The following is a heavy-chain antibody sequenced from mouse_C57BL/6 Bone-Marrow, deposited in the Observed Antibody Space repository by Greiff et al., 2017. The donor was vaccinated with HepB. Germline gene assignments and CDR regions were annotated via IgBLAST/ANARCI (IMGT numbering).Heavy chain of an antibody. Sequence: EVKLMESGGGLVKPGGSLKLSCAASGFTFSDYGMHWVRQAPEKGLEWVAYISSGSSTIYYADTVKGRFTISRDNAKNTLFLQMTSLRSEDTAMYYCARQYDSYFDYWGQGTTLTVSS. CDR1: GFTFSDYG. J-gene: IGHJ2*01. CDR3: ARQYDSYFDY. V-gene: IGHV5-17*01. CDR2: ISSGSSTI. D-gene: IGHD2-3*01.